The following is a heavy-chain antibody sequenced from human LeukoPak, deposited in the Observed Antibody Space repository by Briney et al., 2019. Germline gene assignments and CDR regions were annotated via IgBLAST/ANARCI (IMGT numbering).Heavy chain of an antibody. Sequence: PSETLSLTCAVYGGSFSGYYWSWIRQPPGKGLEWIGEINHSGSTNYNPSLKSRVTISVDTSKNQFSLKLSSVTAADTAVYYCARRGPDCGGGSCYDFDYWGQGTLVTVSS. CDR3: ARRGPDCGGGSCYDFDY. V-gene: IGHV4-34*01. CDR1: GGSFSGYY. CDR2: INHSGST. D-gene: IGHD2-15*01. J-gene: IGHJ4*02.